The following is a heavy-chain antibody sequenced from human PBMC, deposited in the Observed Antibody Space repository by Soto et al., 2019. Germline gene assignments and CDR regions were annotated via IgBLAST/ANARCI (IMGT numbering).Heavy chain of an antibody. CDR1: GGTFSSYA. D-gene: IGHD6-19*01. CDR2: IIPIFGTA. V-gene: IGHV1-69*12. CDR3: ARGNRIAVAGTDPQLDF. Sequence: QVQLVQSGAEVKKPGSSVKVSCKASGGTFSSYAISWVRQAPGQGLEWMGGIIPIFGTANYAQKFQGRVTITEDESTTKAYMELSSLRSEDTAVYYCARGNRIAVAGTDPQLDFWGQGNLVTVSS. J-gene: IGHJ4*02.